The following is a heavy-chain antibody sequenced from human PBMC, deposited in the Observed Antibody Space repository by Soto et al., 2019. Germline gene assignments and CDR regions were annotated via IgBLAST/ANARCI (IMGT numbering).Heavy chain of an antibody. J-gene: IGHJ5*02. D-gene: IGHD2-2*01. V-gene: IGHV1-18*01. Sequence: GASVKVSCKASGYTFTSYGISWVRQAPGQGLEWMGWISAYNGNTNYAQKLQGRVTMTTDTSTSTAYMELRSLRSDDTAVYYFARVCSSTSCYLFPGSSDPWGQGTLVTVSS. CDR3: ARVCSSTSCYLFPGSSDP. CDR1: GYTFTSYG. CDR2: ISAYNGNT.